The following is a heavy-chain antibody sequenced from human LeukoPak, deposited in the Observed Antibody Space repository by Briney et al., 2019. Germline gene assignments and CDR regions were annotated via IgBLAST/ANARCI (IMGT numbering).Heavy chain of an antibody. V-gene: IGHV3-30*04. CDR1: GFTFSSYA. J-gene: IGHJ4*02. Sequence: GGSLRLSCAASGFTFSSYAMHWVRQAPGKGLEWVADISYDGSNKYYADSVKGRFTISRDNSKNTLYLQMNSLRAEDTAVYYCARGVSSSWYSQVDYWGQGTLVTVSS. CDR2: ISYDGSNK. D-gene: IGHD6-13*01. CDR3: ARGVSSSWYSQVDY.